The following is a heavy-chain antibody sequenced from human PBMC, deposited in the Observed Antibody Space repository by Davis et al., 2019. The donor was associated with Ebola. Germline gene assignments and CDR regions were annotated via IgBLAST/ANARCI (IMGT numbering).Heavy chain of an antibody. V-gene: IGHV4-30-2*01. CDR2: IYHSGST. D-gene: IGHD2-15*01. J-gene: IGHJ6*02. Sequence: MPSETLSLTCAVSGGSISSGGYSWSWIRQPPGKGLEWIGYIYHSGSTYYNPSLKSRVTISVDKSKNQFSLKLSSVTAADTAVYYCARRAVVVLAEYYYGMDVWGQGTTVTVSS. CDR1: GGSISSGGYS. CDR3: ARRAVVVLAEYYYGMDV.